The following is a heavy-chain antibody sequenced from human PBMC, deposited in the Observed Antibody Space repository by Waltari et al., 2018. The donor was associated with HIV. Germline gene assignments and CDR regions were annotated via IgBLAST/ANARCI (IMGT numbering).Heavy chain of an antibody. CDR1: GFSLNTIGVG. CDR2: IYWHDEK. CDR3: AHSLGTGAVYFDY. J-gene: IGHJ4*02. D-gene: IGHD2-8*01. V-gene: IGHV2-5*01. Sequence: QITLKESGPALVKPTETLTLTCSFSGFSLNTIGVGVGWIRQPPGKALEWLAIIYWHDEKRYSPSLDRRLSITKDTDENQVVVRMTDMDPVDTATYFCAHSLGTGAVYFDYWGQGTLVAVSS.